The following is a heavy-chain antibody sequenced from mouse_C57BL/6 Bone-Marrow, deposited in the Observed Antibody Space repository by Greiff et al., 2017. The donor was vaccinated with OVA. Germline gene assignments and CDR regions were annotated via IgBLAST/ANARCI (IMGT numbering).Heavy chain of an antibody. Sequence: QVQLQQSGAELVRPGTSVKVSCKASGYAFTNYLIEWVKQRPGQGLEWIGVINPGSGGTNYNEKFKGKATLTADKSSSTAYMQLSSLTSEDSAVYFCARRNFDGSIDYWGQGTTLTVSS. V-gene: IGHV1-54*01. CDR1: GYAFTNYL. CDR2: INPGSGGT. D-gene: IGHD1-1*01. J-gene: IGHJ2*01. CDR3: ARRNFDGSIDY.